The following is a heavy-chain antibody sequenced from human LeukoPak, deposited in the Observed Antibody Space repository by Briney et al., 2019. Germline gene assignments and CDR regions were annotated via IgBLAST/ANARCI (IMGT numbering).Heavy chain of an antibody. CDR2: IKQDGSEK. Sequence: GGSLRLSCAASGFTFSSYWMSWVRQAPGKGLEWVANIKQDGSEKYYVDSVKGRFTISRDNSKNTLYLQMNSLRAEDTAVYYCAKVGTVAREYDAFDIWGQGTMVTVSS. V-gene: IGHV3-7*03. J-gene: IGHJ3*02. CDR1: GFTFSSYW. CDR3: AKVGTVAREYDAFDI. D-gene: IGHD6-19*01.